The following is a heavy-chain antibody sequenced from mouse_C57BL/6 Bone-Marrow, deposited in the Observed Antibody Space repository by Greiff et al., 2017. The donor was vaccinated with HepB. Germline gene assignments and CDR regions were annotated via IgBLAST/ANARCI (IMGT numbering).Heavy chain of an antibody. CDR1: GFNIKDYY. J-gene: IGHJ4*01. D-gene: IGHD1-1*01. CDR3: TTWGPSTTTMDY. Sequence: VQLQQSGAELVRPGASVKLSCTASGFNIKDYYMHWVKQRPEQGLEWIGRIDPEDGDTEYAPKFQGKATMTADTSSNTAYLQLSSLTSEDTAVYYCTTWGPSTTTMDYWGQGTSVTVSS. V-gene: IGHV14-1*01. CDR2: IDPEDGDT.